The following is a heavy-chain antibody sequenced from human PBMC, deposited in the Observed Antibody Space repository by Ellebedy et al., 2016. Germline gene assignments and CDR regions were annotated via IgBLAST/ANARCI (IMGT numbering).Heavy chain of an antibody. J-gene: IGHJ4*02. CDR3: ARFKIAVASAELDY. CDR1: GGSIRSGDYY. CDR2: IYYSGST. D-gene: IGHD6-19*01. Sequence: SETLSLTCTVSGGSIRSGDYYWSWIRQPPGKGLEWIGYIYYSGSTYYNPSLKSRVTISVDTSKNQFSLKLSSVTAADTAVYYCARFKIAVASAELDYWGQGTLVTVSS. V-gene: IGHV4-30-4*01.